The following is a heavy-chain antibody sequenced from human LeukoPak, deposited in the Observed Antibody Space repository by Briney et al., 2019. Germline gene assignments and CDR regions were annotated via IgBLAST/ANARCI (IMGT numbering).Heavy chain of an antibody. CDR2: ISSSSSYI. D-gene: IGHD4-17*01. CDR3: ARGPDGDTGWFGP. CDR1: GFTFSSYS. Sequence: GGSLRLSCAASGFTFSSYSMNWVRQAPGKGLEWVSSISSSSSYIYYADSVKGRFTISRDNAKNSLYLQMNSLRAEDTAVYYCARGPDGDTGWFGPWGQGTLVTVSS. J-gene: IGHJ5*02. V-gene: IGHV3-21*01.